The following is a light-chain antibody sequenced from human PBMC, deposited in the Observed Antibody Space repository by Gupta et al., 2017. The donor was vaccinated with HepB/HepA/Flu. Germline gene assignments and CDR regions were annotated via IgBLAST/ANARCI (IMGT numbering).Light chain of an antibody. CDR3: QSYDQSLSGSYV. CDR1: SPNIGAGYD. CDR2: GDT. Sequence: QSVLTQSPSVSGAPGQSVTLSCTGSSPNIGAGYDVHWYQQLPGTAPKLLIFGDTNRPSGVPDRFSGSKSGTSASLAITGLQAGDEADYYCQSYDQSLSGSYVFGTGTKISVL. V-gene: IGLV1-40*01. J-gene: IGLJ1*01.